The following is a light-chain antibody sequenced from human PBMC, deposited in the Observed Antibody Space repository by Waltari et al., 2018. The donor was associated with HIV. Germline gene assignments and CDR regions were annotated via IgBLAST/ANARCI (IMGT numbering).Light chain of an antibody. CDR3: QQSYSAPYS. V-gene: IGKV1-39*01. CDR1: QTISTY. J-gene: IGKJ2*03. Sequence: DIQMTQSPSSLSASVGDRVTITCRASQTISTYLNWYQHKPGKAPSLLIHGASSSQSGVPSRFSGSGSGTDFTLTISSLQPEDFATYYCQQSYSAPYSFGQGTKLEIK. CDR2: GAS.